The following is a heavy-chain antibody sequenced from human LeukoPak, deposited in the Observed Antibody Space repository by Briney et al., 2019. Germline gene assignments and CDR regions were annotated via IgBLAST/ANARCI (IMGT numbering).Heavy chain of an antibody. CDR1: GGSISSSSYY. CDR3: ARPYSGSYSYGFDY. V-gene: IGHV4-39*01. J-gene: IGHJ4*02. CDR2: IYYSGST. Sequence: SETLSLTCTVSGGSISSSSYYWGWIRQPPGKGLEWIGSIYYSGSTYYNPSLKSRVTISVDTSKNQFSLKLSSVTAADTAVYYCARPYSGSYSYGFDYWGQGTLVTVSS. D-gene: IGHD1-26*01.